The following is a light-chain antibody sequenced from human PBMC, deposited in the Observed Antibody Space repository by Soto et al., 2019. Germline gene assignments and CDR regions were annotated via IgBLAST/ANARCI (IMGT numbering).Light chain of an antibody. J-gene: IGLJ2*01. CDR3: SSYTSSSTLV. CDR2: DVS. Sequence: QSALTQPASVSGSPGQSITISCTGTSSDVGGYNYVSWYQLHPGKAPKLMIYDVSNRPSGISNRFSGSKSGNTASLTISGLQAEDEAAYYCSSYTSSSTLVFGGGTKVTVL. CDR1: SSDVGGYNY. V-gene: IGLV2-14*03.